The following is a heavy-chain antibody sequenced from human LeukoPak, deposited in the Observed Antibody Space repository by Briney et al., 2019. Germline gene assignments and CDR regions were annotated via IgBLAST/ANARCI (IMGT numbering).Heavy chain of an antibody. CDR1: GVSISSFY. D-gene: IGHD6-13*01. V-gene: IGHV4-59*01. CDR3: ARSDTHHIHSSSWHFDY. J-gene: IGHJ4*02. CDR2: IYDSGST. Sequence: SETLSLTCTVSGVSISSFYWSWIRQPPGRGLEWIGYIYDSGSTNYNPSLKSRVTISVDTSKNQFSLKLSSVTAADTAVYYCARSDTHHIHSSSWHFDYWGQGTLVTVSS.